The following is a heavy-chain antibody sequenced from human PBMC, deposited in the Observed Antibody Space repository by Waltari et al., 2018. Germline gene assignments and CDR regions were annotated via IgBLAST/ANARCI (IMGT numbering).Heavy chain of an antibody. V-gene: IGHV3-21*01. D-gene: IGHD6-13*01. J-gene: IGHJ4*02. Sequence: EVQLVESGGGLVKPGGSLGLSCADSGFTFSSHSLNWVRQAPGKGLEWVSSISSSSSYIYYADSVKGRFTISRDNAKNSLYLQMNSLRAEDTAVYYCSRGQAAGYFDYWGQGTLVTVSS. CDR3: SRGQAAGYFDY. CDR1: GFTFSSHS. CDR2: ISSSSSYI.